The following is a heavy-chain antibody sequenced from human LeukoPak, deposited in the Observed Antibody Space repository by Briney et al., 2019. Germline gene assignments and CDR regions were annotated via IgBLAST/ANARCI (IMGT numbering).Heavy chain of an antibody. CDR1: RFTFSNYW. J-gene: IGHJ4*02. Sequence: GGSLRLSCAASRFTFSNYWMSWVRQAPGKGLEWVANIKQDGSEKYYVDSVKGRFTISRDNAKNSVYLQMNSLRVEDTAVYYCAREGGTGGYFDYWGQGTLVTVSS. V-gene: IGHV3-7*01. CDR2: IKQDGSEK. CDR3: AREGGTGGYFDY. D-gene: IGHD2-15*01.